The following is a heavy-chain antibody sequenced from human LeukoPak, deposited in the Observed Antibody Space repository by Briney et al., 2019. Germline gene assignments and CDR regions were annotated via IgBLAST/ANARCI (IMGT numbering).Heavy chain of an antibody. V-gene: IGHV3-48*01. Sequence: GGSLRLSCAASGFTFSSYSMNWVRQAPGKGLEWVSYISSSSSTIYYADSVKGRFTISRDNAKNSLYLQMNSLRAEDTGVYYCARGGWHFGVVIGPIDYWGQKTLVTVSS. D-gene: IGHD3-3*01. CDR3: ARGGWHFGVVIGPIDY. CDR2: ISSSSSTI. J-gene: IGHJ4*02. CDR1: GFTFSSYS.